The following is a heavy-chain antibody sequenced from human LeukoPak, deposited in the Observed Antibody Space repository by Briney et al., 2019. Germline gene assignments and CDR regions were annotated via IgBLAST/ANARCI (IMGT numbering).Heavy chain of an antibody. CDR1: GGSISSSCYY. Sequence: PSETLSLTCTVSGGSISSSCYYWGWIRQPPGKGLEWIGSIYYSGSTYYNPSLKSRVTISVDTFKNQFSLKLSSLTAADTAVYYCARTYYDILTGYYPDYWGQGTLVTVSS. J-gene: IGHJ4*02. CDR3: ARTYYDILTGYYPDY. CDR2: IYYSGST. V-gene: IGHV4-39*01. D-gene: IGHD3-9*01.